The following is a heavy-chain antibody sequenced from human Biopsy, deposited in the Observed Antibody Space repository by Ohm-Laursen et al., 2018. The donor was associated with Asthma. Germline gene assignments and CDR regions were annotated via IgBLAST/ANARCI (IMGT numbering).Heavy chain of an antibody. Sequence: VASVKVSCKASGCTFIGCHIHWMRQAPGQGLEWTGRINPNSGGTNYAQKFQGRVTMTRDTSISTAYMEVSRLRSDDTAVYYCARGQKSAGDRWFDPWGQGTLVTVSS. CDR3: ARGQKSAGDRWFDP. J-gene: IGHJ5*02. CDR2: INPNSGGT. CDR1: GCTFIGCH. V-gene: IGHV1-2*06. D-gene: IGHD6-13*01.